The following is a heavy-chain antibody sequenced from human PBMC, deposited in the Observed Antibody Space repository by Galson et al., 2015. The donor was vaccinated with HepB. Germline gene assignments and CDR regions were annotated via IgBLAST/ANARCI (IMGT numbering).Heavy chain of an antibody. CDR1: GFTSSSYA. CDR2: IEPTGAST. J-gene: IGHJ4*02. D-gene: IGHD6-19*01. V-gene: IGHV3-23*01. CDR3: AKDLLSSSGWWTYFDY. Sequence: SLRLSCAASGFTSSSYAMGWVRQAPGKGLEWVSAIEPTGASTYYADSVKGRFTISRDNSKNTLYLQLNSLRAEDTAVYYCAKDLLSSSGWWTYFDYWGQGTLVAVSS.